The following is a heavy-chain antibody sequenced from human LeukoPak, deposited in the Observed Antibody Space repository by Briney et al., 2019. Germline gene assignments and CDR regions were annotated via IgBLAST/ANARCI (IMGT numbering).Heavy chain of an antibody. CDR2: ISGNGHQT. V-gene: IGHV3-23*01. CDR1: GFTFSRFA. Sequence: PGGSRRLYCSASGFTFSRFAMTWVRQLPGRGLEWVSSISGNGHQTYYADSVKGRFSVSRDNSKNILYLQMDSLRADDSALYYCAKDANYYDSSGYLIPFDYWGQGTLVTVSS. J-gene: IGHJ4*02. D-gene: IGHD3-22*01. CDR3: AKDANYYDSSGYLIPFDY.